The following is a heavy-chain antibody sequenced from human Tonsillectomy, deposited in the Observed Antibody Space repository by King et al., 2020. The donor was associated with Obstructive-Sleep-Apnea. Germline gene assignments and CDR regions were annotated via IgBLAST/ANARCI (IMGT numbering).Heavy chain of an antibody. Sequence: VQLVESGGGVVQPGRSLRLSCAASGFTFSSYAMHWVRQAPGKGLEWVAVISSDGSHKYYADSVKGRFTCSRDNSKNTLYLQMNSLRAEDTAVYYCASPYCSGTSCYLYVYGMDVWGQGTTVTVSS. CDR1: GFTFSSYA. D-gene: IGHD2-2*01. J-gene: IGHJ6*02. V-gene: IGHV3-30*04. CDR2: ISSDGSHK. CDR3: ASPYCSGTSCYLYVYGMDV.